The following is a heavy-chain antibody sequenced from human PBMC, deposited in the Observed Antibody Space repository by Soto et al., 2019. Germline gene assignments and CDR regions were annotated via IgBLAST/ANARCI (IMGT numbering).Heavy chain of an antibody. CDR2: VYYSGNT. J-gene: IGHJ6*03. CDR1: GGSISPYY. V-gene: IGHV4-59*01. CDR3: ARKGAAASYAHYYMDV. Sequence: SETLSLTCTVSGGSISPYYWSWIRQPPGKGLEWIGYVYYSGNTNYNPSLESRGTISVDTSRNRFSLNLTSATAADTAVYYCARKGAAASYAHYYMDVWGRGTAVTVSS. D-gene: IGHD6-13*01.